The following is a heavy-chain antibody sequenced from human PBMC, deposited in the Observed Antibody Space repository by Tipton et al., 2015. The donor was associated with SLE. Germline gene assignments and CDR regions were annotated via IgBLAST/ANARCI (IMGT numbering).Heavy chain of an antibody. CDR2: ISSNGGSA. Sequence: SLRLSCAASGFTFSSYAMHWVRQAPGKGLEYVSDISSNGGSAYYANSVKGRFTISRDNSKNTLYLQMNSLRAEDTAVYFCARRALDESHATREKLNFFDYWGQGTLVTVSS. V-gene: IGHV3-64*01. CDR1: GFTFSSYA. CDR3: ARRALDESHATREKLNFFDY. D-gene: IGHD1-26*01. J-gene: IGHJ4*02.